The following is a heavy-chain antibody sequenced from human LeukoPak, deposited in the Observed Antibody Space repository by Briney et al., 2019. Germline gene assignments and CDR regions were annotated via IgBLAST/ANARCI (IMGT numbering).Heavy chain of an antibody. CDR3: ARDVAATRGDYYYYMDV. Sequence: ASVKVSCEASGGTFSSYAISWVRQAPGQGLEWMGGIIPIFGTANYAQKFQGRVTITADESTSTAYMELSSLRSEDTAVYYCARDVAATRGDYYYYMDVWGKGTTVTVSS. CDR1: GGTFSSYA. J-gene: IGHJ6*03. V-gene: IGHV1-69*13. D-gene: IGHD2-15*01. CDR2: IIPIFGTA.